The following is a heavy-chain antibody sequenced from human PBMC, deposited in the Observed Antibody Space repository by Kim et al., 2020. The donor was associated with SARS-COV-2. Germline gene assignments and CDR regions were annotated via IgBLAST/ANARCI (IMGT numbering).Heavy chain of an antibody. J-gene: IGHJ4*02. CDR3: VKVLAVAGSRGYFDY. CDR2: ISTNGYNT. CDR1: GFTFRNYA. V-gene: IGHV3-64D*06. D-gene: IGHD6-19*01. Sequence: GGSLRLSCSASGFTFRNYAMHWVRQAPGKGLEYVSAISTNGYNTYYADSVKGRFTISRDNSKNTLYLQISSLRADDTAVYYCVKVLAVAGSRGYFDYWGQGTLVTVSS.